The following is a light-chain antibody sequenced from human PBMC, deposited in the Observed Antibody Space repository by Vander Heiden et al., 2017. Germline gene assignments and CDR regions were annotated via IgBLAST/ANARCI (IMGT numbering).Light chain of an antibody. CDR3: QQDDSYPRT. Sequence: LQITHSPSSLSASTGDRVTITCRASQGISSYLDWYQQKPGKAPKLLIYAASSLQSGVPSRFSGSGSGTDFTLTISCLQSEDFATYYCQQDDSYPRTFGQGTKVEIK. J-gene: IGKJ1*01. V-gene: IGKV1-8*01. CDR1: QGISSY. CDR2: AAS.